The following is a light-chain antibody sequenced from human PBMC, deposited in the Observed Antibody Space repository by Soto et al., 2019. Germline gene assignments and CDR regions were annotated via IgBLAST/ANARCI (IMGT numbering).Light chain of an antibody. J-gene: IGLJ2*01. CDR2: EDN. CDR1: SGSIASNY. Sequence: NFMLTQPHSVSESPGKTVTISCTGSSGSIASNYVQWYQQRPGSAPTTVIYEDNQRPSGVPDRFSGSKSGTSASLAISGLQSEDEADYYCAAWDDSLKRVFGGGTKLTVL. V-gene: IGLV6-57*02. CDR3: AAWDDSLKRV.